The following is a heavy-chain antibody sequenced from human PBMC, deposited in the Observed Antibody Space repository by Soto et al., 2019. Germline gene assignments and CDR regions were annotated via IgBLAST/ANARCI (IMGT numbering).Heavy chain of an antibody. CDR3: VRGHVCRDY. V-gene: IGHV3-15*07. Sequence: GGSLRLSCAASGFTFTTAWINWVRQAPGKGLEWVGRIKSKTDGGTPDFAAPVRGRFAISRDDSKSMVYLQMNSLRADDTAVYYYVRGHVCRDYWGPGTLVTVSS. J-gene: IGHJ4*02. CDR1: GFTFTTAW. CDR2: IKSKTDGGTP.